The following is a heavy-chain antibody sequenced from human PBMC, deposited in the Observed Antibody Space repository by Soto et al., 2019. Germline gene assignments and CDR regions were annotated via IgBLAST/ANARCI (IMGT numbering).Heavy chain of an antibody. CDR3: AKGGQYQLLYSAYYYGMDV. D-gene: IGHD2-2*02. V-gene: IGHV3-23*01. CDR2: ISGSGGST. J-gene: IGHJ6*02. Sequence: GGSLRLSCAASGFTFSSYAMSWVRQAPGKGREWVSAISGSGGSTYYADSVKGRFTISRDNSKNTLYLQMNSLRAEDTAVYYCAKGGQYQLLYSAYYYGMDVWGQGTTVTVSS. CDR1: GFTFSSYA.